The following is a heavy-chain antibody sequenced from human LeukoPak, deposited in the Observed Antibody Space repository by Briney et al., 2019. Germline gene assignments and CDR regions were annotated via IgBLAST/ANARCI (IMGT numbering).Heavy chain of an antibody. CDR1: GGSISSSSYY. D-gene: IGHD6-6*01. V-gene: IGHV4-39*01. J-gene: IGHJ3*02. Sequence: SETLSLTCTVSGGSISSSSYYWGWIRQPPGKGLEWIGSIYYSGSTYYNPSLRSRVTISVDTSKNQFSLKLSSVTAADTAVYYCGANSYSSSAYFDIWGQGTMVTVSS. CDR3: GANSYSSSAYFDI. CDR2: IYYSGST.